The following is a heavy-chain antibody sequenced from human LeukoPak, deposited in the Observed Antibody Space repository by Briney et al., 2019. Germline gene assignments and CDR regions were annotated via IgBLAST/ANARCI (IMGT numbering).Heavy chain of an antibody. CDR3: ARVSYYYDSSGLSTQSRYSDY. Sequence: GGSLRLSCAASGFTFSSYAMHWVRQAPSKGLEWGAVISYDVSNKYYADSVKGRFTISRDNSKNTLYLQMNSLRAEDTAVYYCARVSYYYDSSGLSTQSRYSDYWGQGTLVTVSS. CDR1: GFTFSSYA. CDR2: ISYDVSNK. V-gene: IGHV3-30-3*01. D-gene: IGHD3-22*01. J-gene: IGHJ4*02.